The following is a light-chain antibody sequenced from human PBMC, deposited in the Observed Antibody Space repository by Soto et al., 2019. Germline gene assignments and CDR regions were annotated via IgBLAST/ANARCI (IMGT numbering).Light chain of an antibody. CDR3: QQSYITPPIT. J-gene: IGKJ5*01. Sequence: IQRTPSPSSLSASVKNRVTITCRASQSISSYLNWYQQKPGKAPKLLIYAASNLRSGVPSRFSGSGSGTDFTLTIDGLQPEDFAVYYCQQSYITPPITFGQGTRLEIK. CDR1: QSISSY. CDR2: AAS. V-gene: IGKV1-39*01.